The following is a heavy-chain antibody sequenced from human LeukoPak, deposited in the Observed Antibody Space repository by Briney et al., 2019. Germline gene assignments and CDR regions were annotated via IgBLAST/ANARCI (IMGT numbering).Heavy chain of an antibody. J-gene: IGHJ2*01. D-gene: IGHD5-24*01. CDR2: TYYRSKWYN. CDR1: GDSVSSNSAA. Sequence: SQTLSLTCAISGDSVSSNSAAWNWIRQSPSRGLEWLGRTYYRSKWYNDYAVSVKSRITINPDTSKNQFSLQLNSVTPEDTAVYYCARGPFDRRWLQSRGYFDLWGRGTLVTVSS. CDR3: ARGPFDRRWLQSRGYFDL. V-gene: IGHV6-1*01.